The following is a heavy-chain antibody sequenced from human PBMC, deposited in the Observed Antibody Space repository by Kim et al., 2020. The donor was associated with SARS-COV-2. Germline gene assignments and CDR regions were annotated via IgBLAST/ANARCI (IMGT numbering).Heavy chain of an antibody. D-gene: IGHD3-3*01. J-gene: IGHJ4*02. CDR1: GFTFSNYA. V-gene: IGHV3-23*01. CDR3: AKDPYYDFWSGYYFGY. CDR2: ISGSGGST. Sequence: GGSLRLSCAASGFTFSNYAMNWVRQAPGKGLEWVSAISGSGGSTYYADSVKGRFTISRDNSKNTLYLQMNSLRAEDTAVYYCAKDPYYDFWSGYYFGYWGPGPLVTVSS.